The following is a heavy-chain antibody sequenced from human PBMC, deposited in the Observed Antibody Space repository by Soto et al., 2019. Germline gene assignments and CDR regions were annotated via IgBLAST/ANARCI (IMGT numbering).Heavy chain of an antibody. CDR3: ARGDLWGSYGMDV. CDR1: GYTFTGYY. D-gene: IGHD3-3*01. V-gene: IGHV1-8*02. J-gene: IGHJ6*02. Sequence: ASVKVSCKASGYTFTGYYMHWVRQAPGQGLEWMGWINPNSGNTSYAQKFQGRVTMTRNTSISTAYMELSSLRSEDTAVYYCARGDLWGSYGMDVWGQGTTVTVSS. CDR2: INPNSGNT.